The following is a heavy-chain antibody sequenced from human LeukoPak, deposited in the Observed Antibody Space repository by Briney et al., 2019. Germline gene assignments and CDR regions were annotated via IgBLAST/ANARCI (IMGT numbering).Heavy chain of an antibody. D-gene: IGHD2-2*01. CDR3: ARLRYHDMDV. J-gene: IGHJ6*02. CDR2: TSSSGSTI. V-gene: IGHV3-48*04. CDR1: GFTFSSYA. Sequence: GGSLRLSCAASGFTFSSYAMSWVRQAPGKGLEWVSYTSSSGSTINCADSLKSRITISRDNAKNSMYLQMNSLRAEDTAVYYCARLRYHDMDVWGQGTTVTVSS.